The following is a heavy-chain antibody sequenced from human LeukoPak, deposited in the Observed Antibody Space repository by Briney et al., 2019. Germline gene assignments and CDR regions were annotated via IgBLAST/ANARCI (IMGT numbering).Heavy chain of an antibody. CDR1: GYTFTGYY. V-gene: IGHV1-2*06. D-gene: IGHD6-13*01. CDR3: ARDFPTSIAAAGTDY. Sequence: GASVKVSCKASGYTFTGYYMHWVRQAPGQRLEWMGRINPNSGGTNYAQKFQGRVTMTRDTSISTAYMELSRLRSDDTAVYYCARDFPTSIAAAGTDYWGQGTLVTVSS. J-gene: IGHJ4*02. CDR2: INPNSGGT.